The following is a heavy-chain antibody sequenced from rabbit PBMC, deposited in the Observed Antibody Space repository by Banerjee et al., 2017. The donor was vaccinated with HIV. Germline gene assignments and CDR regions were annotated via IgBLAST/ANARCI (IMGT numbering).Heavy chain of an antibody. CDR3: ARHWDYYGMDL. CDR1: GFSFSGSYW. V-gene: IGHV1S45*01. CDR2: INSSSGNT. Sequence: QEQLEESGGGLVQPEGSLTLTCTASGFSFSGSYWICWVRQAPVTGLEWIACINSSSGNTVYATWAKGRFTISKTSSTTVTLQMTSLTAADTATYFCARHWDYYGMDLWGQGTLVTVS. J-gene: IGHJ6*01.